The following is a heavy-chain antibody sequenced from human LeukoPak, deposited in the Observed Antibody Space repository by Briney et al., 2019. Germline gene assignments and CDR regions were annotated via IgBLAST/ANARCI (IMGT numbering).Heavy chain of an antibody. CDR2: INHSGST. V-gene: IGHV4-34*01. D-gene: IGHD3-10*01. Sequence: SETLSLTCAVYGGSFSGYYWSWIRQPPGKGLEWIGEINHSGSTNYNPSLKSRVTISVDTSKNQFSLKLSSVTAADTAVYYCARGVSYGSGSYARLPFDYWGQGTLVTVSS. CDR3: ARGVSYGSGSYARLPFDY. J-gene: IGHJ4*02. CDR1: GGSFSGYY.